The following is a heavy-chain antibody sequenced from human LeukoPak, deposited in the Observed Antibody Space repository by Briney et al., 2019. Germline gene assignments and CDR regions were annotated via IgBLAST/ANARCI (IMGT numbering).Heavy chain of an antibody. CDR2: ISWNSGSI. CDR1: VFTFDDYA. V-gene: IGHV3-9*01. CDR3: ARVRGIAAAVNYFDY. D-gene: IGHD6-13*01. Sequence: HPGSSLRLSCAASVFTFDDYAMHWLRRAPGKGVEWVSGISWNSGSIGYADSVKGRFTISRDNAKNSLYLQMNSLRAEDTALYYCARVRGIAAAVNYFDYWGQGTLVTVSS. J-gene: IGHJ4*02.